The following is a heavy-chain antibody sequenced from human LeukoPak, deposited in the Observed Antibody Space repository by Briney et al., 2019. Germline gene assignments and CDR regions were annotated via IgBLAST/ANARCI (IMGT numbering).Heavy chain of an antibody. Sequence: GGCLRLSCAASGFSFSTYSMTWVRQAPGKGLEWVSSIGGTSKSIYYGDSVKGRFTISRDNAKDSLYLQMNSLTVEDTAVYYCATEVLGATALDSWGQGTLVTVSS. CDR3: ATEVLGATALDS. D-gene: IGHD1-26*01. J-gene: IGHJ4*02. V-gene: IGHV3-21*06. CDR2: IGGTSKSI. CDR1: GFSFSTYS.